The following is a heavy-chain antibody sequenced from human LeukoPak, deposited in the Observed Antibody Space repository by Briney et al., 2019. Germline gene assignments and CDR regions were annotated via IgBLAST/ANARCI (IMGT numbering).Heavy chain of an antibody. Sequence: SETLSLTCAVYGGSFSGYYWSWIRQPPGKGLEWIGEINHSGSTNYNPSLKSRVTISVDTSKNQFSLKLSSVTAADTAVYYCARGSSHSSGWYGYWGQGTLVTVSS. V-gene: IGHV4-34*01. J-gene: IGHJ4*02. D-gene: IGHD6-19*01. CDR2: INHSGST. CDR1: GGSFSGYY. CDR3: ARGSSHSSGWYGY.